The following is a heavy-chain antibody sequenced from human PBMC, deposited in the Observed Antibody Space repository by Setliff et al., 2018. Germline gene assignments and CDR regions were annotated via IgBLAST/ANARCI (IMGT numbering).Heavy chain of an antibody. CDR1: GYSFTSYD. Sequence: GASVKVSCKASGYSFTSYDINWVRLAAGQGLEWMGWVSPIDDGKPGYAQKFQGRVTITWVTSISTAYMELSSLRSEDTAVYYCARLVRYCTRTSCQRTSGAELWGQGTLVTVSS. V-gene: IGHV1-8*01. D-gene: IGHD2-2*01. CDR2: VSPIDDGKP. CDR3: ARLVRYCTRTSCQRTSGAEL. J-gene: IGHJ4*02.